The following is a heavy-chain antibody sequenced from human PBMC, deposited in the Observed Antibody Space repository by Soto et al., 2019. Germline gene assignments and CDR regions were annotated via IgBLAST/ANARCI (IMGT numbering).Heavy chain of an antibody. CDR2: IYYSGST. Sequence: SETLSLTCTVSGGSISSSSYYWGWIRKPPGKGLEWIGSIYYSGSTYYNPSLKSRVTISVDTSKNQFSLKLSSVTAADTAVYYCARNLLGGIRYFDWSSVSYYFDYWGQGTLVTVSS. D-gene: IGHD3-9*01. V-gene: IGHV4-39*01. J-gene: IGHJ4*02. CDR1: GGSISSSSYY. CDR3: ARNLLGGIRYFDWSSVSYYFDY.